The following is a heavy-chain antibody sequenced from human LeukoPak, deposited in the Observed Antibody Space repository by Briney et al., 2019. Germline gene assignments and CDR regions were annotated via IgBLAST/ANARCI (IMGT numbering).Heavy chain of an antibody. D-gene: IGHD5-18*01. J-gene: IGHJ4*02. CDR2: INPNSGGT. Sequence: ASVKVSCKASGYTFTGYYVHWVRQVPGQGLEWMGWINPNSGGTNYAQKFQGRVTMTRDTSISTAYMELSRLRSDDTAVYYCARAVDTAMVDFDYWGQGTLVTVSS. V-gene: IGHV1-2*02. CDR3: ARAVDTAMVDFDY. CDR1: GYTFTGYY.